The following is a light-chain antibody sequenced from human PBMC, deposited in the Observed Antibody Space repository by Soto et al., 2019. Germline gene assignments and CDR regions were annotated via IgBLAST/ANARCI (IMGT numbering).Light chain of an antibody. V-gene: IGKV1-5*01. Sequence: DIQMTQSPSTLSASVGDRVTITCRASHSISSWLAWYQQKPGKAPXLLIYAASTLESGVPSRFSGSGSGTEFTLTISSLQPDDFATDDCQQYHSYWTFGQGTKVDIK. CDR1: HSISSW. CDR3: QQYHSYWT. CDR2: AAS. J-gene: IGKJ1*01.